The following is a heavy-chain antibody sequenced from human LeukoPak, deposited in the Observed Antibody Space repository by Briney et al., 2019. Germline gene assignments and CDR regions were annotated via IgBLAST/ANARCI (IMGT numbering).Heavy chain of an antibody. D-gene: IGHD5-12*01. V-gene: IGHV3-13*01. CDR2: IGTAGDT. Sequence: GGSLRLSCAASGFTFSSYDMHWVRHATGKGLEWVSAIGTAGDTYYPGSVKGRFTISRENAKNSLYLQMNSVRAGDTAVYYCARGKYIGYDFGYYGMDVWGQGTTVTVSS. CDR3: ARGKYIGYDFGYYGMDV. CDR1: GFTFSSYD. J-gene: IGHJ6*02.